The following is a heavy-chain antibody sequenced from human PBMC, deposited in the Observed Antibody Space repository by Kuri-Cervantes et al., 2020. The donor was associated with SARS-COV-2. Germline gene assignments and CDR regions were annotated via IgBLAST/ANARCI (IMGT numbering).Heavy chain of an antibody. D-gene: IGHD6-6*01. V-gene: IGHV4-59*01. CDR2: IYYSGST. CDR1: GGSFSGYY. J-gene: IGHJ3*02. CDR3: ARVRLGIAALSGAFDI. Sequence: SESLSLTCAAYGGSFSGYYWCWIRQPPGKGLEWIGYIYYSGSTNYNPSLKSRVTISVDTSKNQFSLKLSSVTAADTAVYYCARVRLGIAALSGAFDIWGQGTMVTVSS.